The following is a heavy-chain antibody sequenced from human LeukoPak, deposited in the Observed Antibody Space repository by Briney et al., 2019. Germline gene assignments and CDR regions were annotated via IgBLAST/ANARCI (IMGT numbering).Heavy chain of an antibody. J-gene: IGHJ4*02. D-gene: IGHD3-16*01. CDR1: GFTFSSYW. V-gene: IGHV3-7*03. CDR2: INHNGNVN. CDR3: ARGNPFGGY. Sequence: GGSLRLSCAASGFTFSSYWMNWARQAPGKGLEWVASINHNGNVNYYVDSVKGRFTISRDNAKNSLYLQMNSLRVEDTAVYYCARGNPFGGYWGQGILVTVSS.